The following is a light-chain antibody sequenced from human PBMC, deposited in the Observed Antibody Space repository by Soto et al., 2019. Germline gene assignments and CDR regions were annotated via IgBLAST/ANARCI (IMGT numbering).Light chain of an antibody. V-gene: IGKV3-20*01. CDR1: QSVSSNY. J-gene: IGKJ1*01. CDR2: GAS. CDR3: QQYGYSPRT. Sequence: EIVLTQSPGTLSLSPGERATLSCRASQSVSSNYLAWYQLKPGQAPRLLIYGASSRATGIPDRFSGSGSGTDFTLTISSLDPEDFAVCFCQQYGYSPRTFGQGTKVDIK.